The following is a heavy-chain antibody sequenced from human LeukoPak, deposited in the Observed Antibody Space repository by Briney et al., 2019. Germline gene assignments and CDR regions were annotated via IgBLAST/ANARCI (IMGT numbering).Heavy chain of an antibody. CDR1: EFTFSNYA. D-gene: IGHD3-22*01. V-gene: IGHV3-15*01. CDR3: TTGTSYLYDSSGYYPEGFDY. Sequence: GGCLRLSCAASEFTFSNYAMTWVRQAPGKGLEWVGRIKSKTDGGTTDYAAPVKGRFTISRDDSKNTLYLQMNSLKTEDTAVYYCTTGTSYLYDSSGYYPEGFDYWGQGTLVTVSS. CDR2: IKSKTDGGTT. J-gene: IGHJ4*02.